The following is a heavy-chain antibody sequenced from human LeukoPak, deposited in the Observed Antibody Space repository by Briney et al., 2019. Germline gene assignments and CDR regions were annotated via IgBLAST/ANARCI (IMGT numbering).Heavy chain of an antibody. CDR1: GGTFSSYA. CDR3: AREPPGSGGFDF. CDR2: IIPIFGTA. V-gene: IGHV1-69*05. D-gene: IGHD3-10*01. Sequence: PQASVKVSCKASGGTFSSYAISWVRQAPGQGLEWMGGIIPIFGTANYAQKLQGRVTMTRDTSTSTVYMELSSLTSEDTAVYYCAREPPGSGGFDFWGQGTLVTVSS. J-gene: IGHJ4*02.